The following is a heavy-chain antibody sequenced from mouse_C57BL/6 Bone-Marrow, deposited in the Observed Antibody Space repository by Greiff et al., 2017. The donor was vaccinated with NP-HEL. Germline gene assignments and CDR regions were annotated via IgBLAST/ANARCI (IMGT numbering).Heavy chain of an antibody. V-gene: IGHV1-4*01. CDR2: ISPSSGYT. D-gene: IGHD1-1*01. Sequence: VKLMESGAELARPGASVKMSCKASGYTFTSYTMHWVKQRPGQGLEWIGYISPSSGYTKYNQKFKDKATLTADKSSSTAYMQLSSLTSEDSAVYYCAYYGSSYPYWYFDVWGTGTTVTVSS. CDR3: AYYGSSYPYWYFDV. CDR1: GYTFTSYT. J-gene: IGHJ1*03.